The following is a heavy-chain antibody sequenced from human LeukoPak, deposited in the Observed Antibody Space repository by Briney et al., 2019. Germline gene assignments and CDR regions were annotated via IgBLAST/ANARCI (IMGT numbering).Heavy chain of an antibody. CDR1: GGFVSSGTYY. D-gene: IGHD2-15*01. J-gene: IGHJ3*02. CDR2: IYYSGST. Sequence: SETLSLTCTVSGGFVSSGTYYWSWIRQPPGKGLEWIGYIYYSGSTYYNPSLKSRVTISVDTSKNQFSLKLSSVTAADTAVYYCARDQGKALPAAFDIWGQGTMVTVSS. V-gene: IGHV4-61*01. CDR3: ARDQGKALPAAFDI.